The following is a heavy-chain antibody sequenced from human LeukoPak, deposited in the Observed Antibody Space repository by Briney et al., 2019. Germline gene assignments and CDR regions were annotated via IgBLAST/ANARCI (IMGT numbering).Heavy chain of an antibody. CDR1: GGSISSYY. V-gene: IGHV4-59*01. Sequence: PSETLSLTCTVSGGSISSYYWSWIRQPPGKGLEWIGHIYYSGSTNYNPSLKSRVTISVDTSKNQFSLKLSSVTAADTAVYYCARHRARYYYVSSADRHWFDPWGQGVWSPSPQ. D-gene: IGHD3-22*01. CDR3: ARHRARYYYVSSADRHWFDP. CDR2: IYYSGST. J-gene: IGHJ5*02.